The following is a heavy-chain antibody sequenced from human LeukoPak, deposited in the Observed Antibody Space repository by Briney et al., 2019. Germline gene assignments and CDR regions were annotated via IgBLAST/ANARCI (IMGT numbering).Heavy chain of an antibody. Sequence: PSETLSLTCTVSGYSISSGYYWSWIRQPPGKGLEWIGYIYYSGSTNYNPSLKSRVTISVDTSKNQFSLKLSSVTAADTAVYYCARGPDTAMVTSAFDIWGQGTMVTVSS. CDR3: ARGPDTAMVTSAFDI. J-gene: IGHJ3*02. D-gene: IGHD5-18*01. CDR2: IYYSGST. CDR1: GYSISSGYY. V-gene: IGHV4-61*01.